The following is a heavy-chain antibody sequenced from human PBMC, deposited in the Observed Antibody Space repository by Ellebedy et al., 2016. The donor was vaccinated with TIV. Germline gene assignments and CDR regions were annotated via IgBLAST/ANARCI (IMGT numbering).Heavy chain of an antibody. CDR2: IIPIFGIT. CDR3: ARDLGYSSSSRSHYFGVDV. D-gene: IGHD6-6*01. J-gene: IGHJ6*02. V-gene: IGHV1-69*13. CDR1: GGTFKSYS. Sequence: AASVKVSCKASGGTFKSYSINWARQAPGQGLEWMGGIIPIFGITNYAQKFQGRVTISADESTSTAYMEMSGLRSEDTAVYYCARDLGYSSSSRSHYFGVDVWGQGTTVTVSS.